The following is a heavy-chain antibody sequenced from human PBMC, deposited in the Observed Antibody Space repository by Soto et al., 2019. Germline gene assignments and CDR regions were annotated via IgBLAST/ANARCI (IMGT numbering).Heavy chain of an antibody. CDR3: LKDVMPGGADC. V-gene: IGHV3-9*02. J-gene: IGHJ4*02. CDR1: GFTSDDYA. CDR2: IYGHSNRI. Sequence: EVKLVESGGGLVQPGRSLRLSCVASGFTSDDYAMHWVRQAPGKGLEWVAGIYGHSNRIDYGDSVKGRFTNSRDNAEKSLYLQMNSLRPEDTAMYFCLKDVMPGGADCWGQGTLVTVSS. D-gene: IGHD3-16*01.